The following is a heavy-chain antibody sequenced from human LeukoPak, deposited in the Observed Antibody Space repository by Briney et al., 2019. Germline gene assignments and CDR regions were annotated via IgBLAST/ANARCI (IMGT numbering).Heavy chain of an antibody. D-gene: IGHD3-10*01. CDR3: AYGPSFDP. Sequence: YPGGSLRLSCAVSGFTFSSYAMSWVRQAPGKGLEWVSVIYSGGSTYYADSVKGRFTIPRDNSKNTLYLQMNSLRAEDTAVYYCAYGPSFDPWGQGTLVTVSS. J-gene: IGHJ5*02. CDR1: GFTFSSYA. V-gene: IGHV3-53*01. CDR2: IYSGGST.